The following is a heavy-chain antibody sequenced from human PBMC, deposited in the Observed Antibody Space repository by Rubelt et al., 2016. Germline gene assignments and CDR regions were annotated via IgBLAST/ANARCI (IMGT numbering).Heavy chain of an antibody. Sequence: QVQLQQWGAGLLKPSETLSLTCAVYGGSFSGYYWSWIRQPPGKGLEWIGEINHSGSPNYNPSLKSQVTISGATSKNQFSRKLSSVTAADTAVYYCARGRMGFHYYYYGMDVWGQGTTVTVSS. CDR3: ARGRMGFHYYYYGMDV. D-gene: IGHD1-26*01. CDR2: INHSGSP. V-gene: IGHV4-34*01. J-gene: IGHJ6*02. CDR1: GGSFSGYY.